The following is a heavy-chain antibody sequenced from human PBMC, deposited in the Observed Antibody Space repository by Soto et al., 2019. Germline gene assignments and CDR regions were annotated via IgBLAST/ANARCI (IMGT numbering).Heavy chain of an antibody. V-gene: IGHV1-69*13. Sequence: SVKVSCKASGGTFSSYAISWVRQAPGQGLEWMGGIIPIFGTANYAQKFQGRVTITADESTSTAYMELSSLRSEDTAVYYCARRGDIVVVPAAKGGYFDYWGQGTLVTVSS. CDR1: GGTFSSYA. CDR2: IIPIFGTA. CDR3: ARRGDIVVVPAAKGGYFDY. J-gene: IGHJ4*02. D-gene: IGHD2-2*01.